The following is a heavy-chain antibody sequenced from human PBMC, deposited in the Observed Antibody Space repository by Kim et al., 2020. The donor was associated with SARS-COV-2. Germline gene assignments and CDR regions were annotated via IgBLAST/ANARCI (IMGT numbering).Heavy chain of an antibody. J-gene: IGHJ4*01. V-gene: IGHV4-34*01. D-gene: IGHD2-2*01. CDR3: ARLRGLYAVLVPATNIFD. Sequence: SETLSLTCAVYGGSFSGYYWSWIRQPPGKGLEWIGEINHSGSTNYNPSLKSRVTISVDTSKNQFSLKLSSVTAADTAVYYCARLRGLYAVLVPATNIFD. CDR1: GGSFSGYY. CDR2: INHSGST.